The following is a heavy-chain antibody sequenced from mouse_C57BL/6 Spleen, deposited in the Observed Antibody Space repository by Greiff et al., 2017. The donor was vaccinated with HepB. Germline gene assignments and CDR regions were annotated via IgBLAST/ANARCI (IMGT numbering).Heavy chain of an antibody. Sequence: VQLQQSGAELVRPGASVKLSCTASGFNIKDDYMHWVKQRPEQGLEWIGWIDPENGDTEYASKFQGKATITADTSSNTAYLQLSSLTSEDTAVYYCTTSTVVVPRYFDVWGTGTTVTVSS. CDR2: IDPENGDT. CDR3: TTSTVVVPRYFDV. D-gene: IGHD1-1*01. V-gene: IGHV14-4*01. J-gene: IGHJ1*03. CDR1: GFNIKDDY.